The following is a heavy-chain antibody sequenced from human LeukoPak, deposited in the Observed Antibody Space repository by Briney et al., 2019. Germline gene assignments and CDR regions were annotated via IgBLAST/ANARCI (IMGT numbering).Heavy chain of an antibody. CDR1: GGSLSGYY. J-gene: IGHJ4*02. V-gene: IGHV4-34*01. D-gene: IGHD3-9*01. CDR3: GGHDIYYFDY. Sequence: SETLSLTCAVSGGSLSGYYWNWIRQPPGKGLEWIGEINYSGDTKYNPSLKSRVTISADTSENQFSLKLNSVTAADTAVYYCGGHDIYYFDYWGQGTLVTVSS. CDR2: INYSGDT.